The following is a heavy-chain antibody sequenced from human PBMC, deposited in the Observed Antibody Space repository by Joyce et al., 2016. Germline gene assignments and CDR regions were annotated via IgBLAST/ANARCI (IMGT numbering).Heavy chain of an antibody. J-gene: IGHJ5*02. D-gene: IGHD3-3*01. CDR2: INHSGST. Sequence: VQLQQWGAGLLKPSETMSLTCAAYDGSFSGYYWSWIRQHPGKGLEWIGEINHSGSTNYNPSLKSRVTISVDTSKNQFSLKLNRVTAADTAVYDCATREYYDLWSGYSNWFDPWGQGTLVTVSS. V-gene: IGHV4-34*01. CDR3: ATREYYDLWSGYSNWFDP. CDR1: DGSFSGYY.